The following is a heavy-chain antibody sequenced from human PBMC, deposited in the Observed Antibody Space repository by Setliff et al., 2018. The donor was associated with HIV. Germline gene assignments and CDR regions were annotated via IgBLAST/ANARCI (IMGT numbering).Heavy chain of an antibody. Sequence: ASVKVSCKASGYTFTSFYMHWVRQAPGQGLEWMGIINPSSGSTTYAQKFQGRVTMTRDTSTSTVYMELSSLRSEDTAVYYCARDPAPSSSASYFQHWGQGTPVTVSS. CDR2: INPSSGST. CDR3: ARDPAPSSSASYFQH. V-gene: IGHV1-46*01. J-gene: IGHJ1*01. D-gene: IGHD6-6*01. CDR1: GYTFTSFY.